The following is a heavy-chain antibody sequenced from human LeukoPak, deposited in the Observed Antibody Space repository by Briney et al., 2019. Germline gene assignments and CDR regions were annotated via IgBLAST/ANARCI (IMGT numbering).Heavy chain of an antibody. Sequence: SETLSLTCAVYGGSFSGYYWSWIRQPPGKVLEWIGEINHSGSTNYNPSLKSRVTISVDQSKNQFSLKLSSLPAADTAVYYCARQHYDILTGPHPHFDSWGQGTLVTVSS. CDR2: INHSGST. D-gene: IGHD3-9*01. J-gene: IGHJ4*02. CDR1: GGSFSGYY. CDR3: ARQHYDILTGPHPHFDS. V-gene: IGHV4-34*01.